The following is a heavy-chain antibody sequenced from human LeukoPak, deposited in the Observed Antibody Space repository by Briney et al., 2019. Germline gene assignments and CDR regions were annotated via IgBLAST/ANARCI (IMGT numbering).Heavy chain of an antibody. J-gene: IGHJ5*02. CDR2: INQEGSAK. CDR3: ARDQTWFDP. Sequence: GGSLRLSCAASGFTFRRFWMTWVRQAPGKGLEWVANINQEGSAKYYVDSVKGRFTISRDNAKNSLYLQMNSLRAEDTAVYYCARDQTWFDPWGQGTLVTVSS. CDR1: GFTFRRFW. V-gene: IGHV3-7*05.